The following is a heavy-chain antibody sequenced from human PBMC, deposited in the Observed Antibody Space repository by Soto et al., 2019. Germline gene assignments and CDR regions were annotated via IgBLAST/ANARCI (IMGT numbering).Heavy chain of an antibody. D-gene: IGHD3-9*01. J-gene: IGHJ6*02. CDR1: GYTFTGYY. V-gene: IGHV1-2*04. Sequence: GASVKVSCKASGYTFTGYYMHWVRQAPGQGLEWMGWINPNSGGTNYAQKFQGWVTMTRDTSISTAYMELSRLRSDDTAVYYCARNSVRYFDWSSPKDHYSYGMDVWGQGTTVTVSS. CDR3: ARNSVRYFDWSSPKDHYSYGMDV. CDR2: INPNSGGT.